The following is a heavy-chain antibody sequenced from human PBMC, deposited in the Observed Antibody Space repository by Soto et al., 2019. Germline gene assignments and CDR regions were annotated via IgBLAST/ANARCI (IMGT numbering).Heavy chain of an antibody. D-gene: IGHD3-16*02. V-gene: IGHV4-31*03. Sequence: KASETLSLTCTVSGGSISSGGYYWSWIRQHPGKGLEWIGYIYYSGSTYYNPSLKSRVTISVDTSKNQFPLKLSSVTAADTAVYYCAGVCYDYVWGSYRPTLYFDYWGQGTLVTVSS. CDR3: AGVCYDYVWGSYRPTLYFDY. CDR1: GGSISSGGYY. J-gene: IGHJ4*02. CDR2: IYYSGST.